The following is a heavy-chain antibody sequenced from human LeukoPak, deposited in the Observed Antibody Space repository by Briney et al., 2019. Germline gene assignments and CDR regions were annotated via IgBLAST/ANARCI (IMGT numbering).Heavy chain of an antibody. Sequence: SETLSLSCAVYGGSFSGYYWSRIRQPPGKGLEWIGEINHSGSTNYNPSLKSRVTISVDTSKNQFSLKLSSVTAADTAVYYCARYGGSLPYYFDYWGQGTLVTVSS. D-gene: IGHD4-23*01. J-gene: IGHJ4*02. CDR3: ARYGGSLPYYFDY. CDR1: GGSFSGYY. V-gene: IGHV4-34*01. CDR2: INHSGST.